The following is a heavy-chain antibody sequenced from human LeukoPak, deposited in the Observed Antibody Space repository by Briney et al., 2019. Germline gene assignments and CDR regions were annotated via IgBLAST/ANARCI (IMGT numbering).Heavy chain of an antibody. V-gene: IGHV1-2*06. CDR3: ARGQYYHDSSGYDY. CDR1: GYTFTDYY. J-gene: IGHJ4*02. CDR2: ISPNSGGT. D-gene: IGHD3-22*01. Sequence: ASVKVSCKASGYTFTDYYMHWVRQAPGQGLEWMGRISPNSGGTNYAQKFQGRVTMTRDTSISTAYLELSGLRSDDTAVYYCARGQYYHDSSGYDYWGQGTLVTVSS.